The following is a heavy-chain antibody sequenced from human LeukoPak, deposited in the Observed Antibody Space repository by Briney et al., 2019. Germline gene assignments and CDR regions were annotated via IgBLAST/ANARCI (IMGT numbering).Heavy chain of an antibody. V-gene: IGHV3-64*01. CDR2: ISRNGGST. Sequence: PGGSLRLSCAASGFTFSSYAMHWVRQAPGKGLEYVSAISRNGGSTYYANSVKGRFTISRDNSKNTLYLQMGSLRAEDMAVYYCAREGYYDFWSGSGSYYFDYWGQGTLVTVSS. J-gene: IGHJ4*02. D-gene: IGHD3-3*01. CDR1: GFTFSSYA. CDR3: AREGYYDFWSGSGSYYFDY.